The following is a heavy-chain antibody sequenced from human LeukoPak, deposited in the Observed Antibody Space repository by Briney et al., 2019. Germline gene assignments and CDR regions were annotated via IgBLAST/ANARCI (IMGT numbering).Heavy chain of an antibody. CDR2: FDPEDGET. V-gene: IGHV1-24*01. CDR3: ATIITMVRGVIIAAPAGGYNWFDP. CDR1: GYTLTELS. J-gene: IGHJ5*02. Sequence: VSVKVSCKVSGYTLTELSMHWVRQAPGKGLEWMGGFDPEDGETIYAQKFQGRVTMTEDTSTDTAYMELSSLRSEDTAVYYCATIITMVRGVIIAAPAGGYNWFDPWGQGTLVTVSS. D-gene: IGHD3-10*01.